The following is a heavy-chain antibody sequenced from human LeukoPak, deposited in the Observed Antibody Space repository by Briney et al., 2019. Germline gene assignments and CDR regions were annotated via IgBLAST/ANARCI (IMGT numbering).Heavy chain of an antibody. J-gene: IGHJ2*01. CDR1: GGSISSYY. D-gene: IGHD2-2*01. Sequence: PSETLSLTCTVSGGSISSYYWSWIRQPPGKGLEWIGYIYYSGSTNYNPSLKSRVTISVDTSKDQFSLKLSSVTAADTAVYYCARHCSSTSCYWFRYFDLWGRGTLVTVSS. CDR2: IYYSGST. V-gene: IGHV4-59*08. CDR3: ARHCSSTSCYWFRYFDL.